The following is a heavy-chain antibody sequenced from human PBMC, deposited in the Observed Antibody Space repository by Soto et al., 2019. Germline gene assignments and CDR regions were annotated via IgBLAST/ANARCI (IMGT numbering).Heavy chain of an antibody. D-gene: IGHD5-12*01. CDR1: GFTFGDYY. CDR2: ISFTGSIT. Sequence: QVQLVESGGALVKPGGSLRLSGAASGFTFGDYYMSWIRQAPGKGLEWVSAISFTGSITYYADSVRGRVTIARDNARRSLYLQMHRLRGEDTAVSYCARYLQNAATKTNWFDPWGQGALVTVSS. J-gene: IGHJ5*02. V-gene: IGHV3-11*01. CDR3: ARYLQNAATKTNWFDP.